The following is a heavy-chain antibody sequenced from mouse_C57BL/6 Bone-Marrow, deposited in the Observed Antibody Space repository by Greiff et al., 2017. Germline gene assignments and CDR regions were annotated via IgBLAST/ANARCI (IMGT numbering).Heavy chain of an antibody. Sequence: EVKLMESGGDLVKPGGSLKLSCAASGFTFSSYGMSWVRQTPDKRLEWVATISSGGSYTYYPDSVKGRFTISRDNAKNTLYLLMSSRKSEDAAMYYCARQRSFFDYWGQGTTLTVSS. J-gene: IGHJ2*01. D-gene: IGHD1-1*01. CDR2: ISSGGSYT. V-gene: IGHV5-6*01. CDR3: ARQRSFFDY. CDR1: GFTFSSYG.